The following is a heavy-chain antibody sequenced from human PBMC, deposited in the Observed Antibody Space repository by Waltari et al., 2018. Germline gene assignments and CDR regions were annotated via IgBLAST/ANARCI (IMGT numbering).Heavy chain of an antibody. V-gene: IGHV4-39*01. CDR2: IYFRGRT. Sequence: QLHLHESGAGLVKPSETLSLSCTVSGGSISTIRYYWGWVRQPPGKGLEWIGAIYFRGRTYFEPSLKSLVTMSVDTSKNQFSLNLTSVTAADTALYYCARHSPRYGGLPMGDFSLFLDYWGQGKLVTVSS. J-gene: IGHJ4*02. CDR3: ARHSPRYGGLPMGDFSLFLDY. CDR1: GGSISTIRYY. D-gene: IGHD3-16*02.